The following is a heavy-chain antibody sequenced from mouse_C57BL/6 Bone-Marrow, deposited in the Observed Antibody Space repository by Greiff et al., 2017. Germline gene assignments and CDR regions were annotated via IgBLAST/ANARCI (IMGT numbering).Heavy chain of an antibody. CDR2: ILPGSGST. D-gene: IGHD1-1*01. CDR1: GYTFTGYW. V-gene: IGHV1-9*01. Sequence: VQLQQSGAELMKPGASVKLSCKATGYTFTGYWIEWVKQRPGHGLEWIGEILPGSGSTNYNEKFKGKATFTADTSSNTAYMQLSSLTTEDSAIYYCARYPFYDGSSYVWFAYWGQGTLVTVSA. J-gene: IGHJ3*01. CDR3: ARYPFYDGSSYVWFAY.